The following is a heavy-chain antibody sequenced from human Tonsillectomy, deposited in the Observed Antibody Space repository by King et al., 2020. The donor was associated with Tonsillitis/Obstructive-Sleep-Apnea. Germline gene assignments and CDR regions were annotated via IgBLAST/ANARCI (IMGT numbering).Heavy chain of an antibody. Sequence: VQLQQWGAGLLKPSETLSLTCAVYGGSFSGYYWSWIRQPPGKGLEWIGEINHSGSTNYNPSLKSRVTISVDTSKIQFSLKLSSVTAADTAVYYCARGLGAKDYFDYWGQGTLVTVSS. CDR3: ARGLGAKDYFDY. CDR2: INHSGST. J-gene: IGHJ4*02. V-gene: IGHV4-34*01. D-gene: IGHD1-26*01. CDR1: GGSFSGYY.